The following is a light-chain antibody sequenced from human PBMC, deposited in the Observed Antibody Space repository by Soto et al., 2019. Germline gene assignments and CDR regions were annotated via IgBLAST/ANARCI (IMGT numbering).Light chain of an antibody. CDR3: QQYDSYSWT. CDR2: DAS. V-gene: IGKV1-5*01. CDR1: QSISSW. J-gene: IGKJ1*01. Sequence: DIKMTQSASTVSATVGDRVTITCRASQSISSWLAWYQQKPGKAPKLLIYDASSLESGVPSRFSGSGSGTEFTLTISSLQTDDFATYYCQQYDSYSWTFGQGTKVDI.